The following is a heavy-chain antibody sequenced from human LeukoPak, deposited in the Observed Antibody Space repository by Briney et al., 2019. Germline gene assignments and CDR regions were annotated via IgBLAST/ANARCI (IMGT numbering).Heavy chain of an antibody. CDR1: GFNFGDYG. V-gene: IGHV3-7*01. Sequence: GGSLRLSCAASGFNFGDYGMSWVRQAPGKGLEWVANIKQDGSEKFYVDSVKGRFTISRDNAKNSLYLQMNSLRAEDTAVYYCASLGNWGQGTLVTVSS. D-gene: IGHD1-1*01. CDR3: ASLGN. CDR2: IKQDGSEK. J-gene: IGHJ4*02.